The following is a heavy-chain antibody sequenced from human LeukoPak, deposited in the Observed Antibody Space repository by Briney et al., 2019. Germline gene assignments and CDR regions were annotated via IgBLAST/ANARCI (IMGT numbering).Heavy chain of an antibody. D-gene: IGHD4-17*01. CDR3: ARLGRDGTTVTTFGY. J-gene: IGHJ4*02. V-gene: IGHV4-39*01. CDR1: GGSISSISYL. Sequence: PSETLSLTCSLSGGSISSISYLWGWIRQPPGKGLEWIGSIYYSGSTYYNPSLKSRVTISVDTSKNQFSLKLSSVTAADTAVYYGARLGRDGTTVTTFGYWRQGTLVTVSS. CDR2: IYYSGST.